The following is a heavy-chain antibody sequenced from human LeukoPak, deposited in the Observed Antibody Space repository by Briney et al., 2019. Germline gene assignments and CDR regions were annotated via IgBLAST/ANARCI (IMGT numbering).Heavy chain of an antibody. Sequence: PGGSLRLSCAASGFTFSNYAMHWVRQAPGKGLEYVSAISSDGGSIYYTNSVKGRFTISRDDSKNTLYLQMNSLRAEDTAVYYCARWGSVGYSGYDLFDSWGQGTLVTVSS. J-gene: IGHJ4*02. CDR1: GFTFSNYA. D-gene: IGHD5-12*01. V-gene: IGHV3-64*01. CDR3: ARWGSVGYSGYDLFDS. CDR2: ISSDGGSI.